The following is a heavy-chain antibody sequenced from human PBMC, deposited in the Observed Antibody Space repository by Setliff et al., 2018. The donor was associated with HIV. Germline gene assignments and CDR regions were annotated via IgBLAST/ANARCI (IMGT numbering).Heavy chain of an antibody. CDR1: GGSISSSSDY. CDR3: ARQNSGWGVGLYYFDY. CDR2: IYYSGSV. V-gene: IGHV4-39*01. D-gene: IGHD6-19*01. Sequence: SETLSLTCSVSGGSISSSSDYWVWIRQPPGKGLEWIGSIYYSGSVYYNPSLQSRVTISVDTPSNQFSLKLSSVTAADTALYYCARQNSGWGVGLYYFDYWGQGTLVTVS. J-gene: IGHJ4*02.